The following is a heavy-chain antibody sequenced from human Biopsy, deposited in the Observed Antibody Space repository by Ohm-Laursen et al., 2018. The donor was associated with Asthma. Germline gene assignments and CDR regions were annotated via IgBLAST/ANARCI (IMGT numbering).Heavy chain of an antibody. Sequence: TLSLTCTVSGGSIRSHDWTWIRLPPGKGLEYIGDVSHTGSTNYNPSLKSRVTMSLDTSKNQFSLRLTSVTPADTAVYYCARGNVLRFLEWLFEGDYFDYWGQGTLVTVSS. CDR1: GGSIRSHD. J-gene: IGHJ4*02. V-gene: IGHV4-59*11. CDR2: VSHTGST. D-gene: IGHD3-3*01. CDR3: ARGNVLRFLEWLFEGDYFDY.